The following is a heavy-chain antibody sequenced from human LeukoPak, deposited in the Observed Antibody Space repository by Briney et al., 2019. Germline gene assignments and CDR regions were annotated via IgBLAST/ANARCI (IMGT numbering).Heavy chain of an antibody. CDR2: ISYDGSNK. CDR3: AKDLSHVDTAMVLGIDY. D-gene: IGHD5-18*01. CDR1: GFTFSSYG. V-gene: IGHV3-30*18. J-gene: IGHJ4*02. Sequence: PGRSLRLSCAASGFTFSSYGMHWVRQAPGKGLERVAVISYDGSNKYYADSVKGRFTISRDNSKNTLYLQMNSLRAEDTAVYYCAKDLSHVDTAMVLGIDYWGQGTLVTVSS.